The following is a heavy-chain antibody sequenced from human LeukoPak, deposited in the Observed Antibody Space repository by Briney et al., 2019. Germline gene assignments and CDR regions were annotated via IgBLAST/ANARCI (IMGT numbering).Heavy chain of an antibody. CDR2: IYYSGST. CDR1: GGSISSYY. V-gene: IGHV4-59*01. D-gene: IGHD3-10*01. Sequence: SETLSLTCTVSGGSISSYYWSWIRQPPGKGLEWIGYIYYSGSTNYNPSLRSRVTISVDTSKNQFSLKLSSVTAADTAVYYCARDKGFAAYYYYGMDVWGQGTTVTVSS. J-gene: IGHJ6*02. CDR3: ARDKGFAAYYYYGMDV.